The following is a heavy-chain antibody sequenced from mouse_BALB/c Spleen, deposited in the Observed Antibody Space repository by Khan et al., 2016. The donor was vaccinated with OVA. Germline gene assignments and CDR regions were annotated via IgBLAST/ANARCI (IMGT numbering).Heavy chain of an antibody. CDR3: ARSLVDYHAMDY. D-gene: IGHD2-2*01. CDR2: ISSGGHYT. J-gene: IGHJ4*01. CDR1: GFTFSSYA. V-gene: IGHV5-9-3*01. Sequence: EVELVESGGDLVKPGGSLKLSCSASGFTFSSYAMSWVRQTPEKRLELVATISSGGHYTFYPDSVKGRFTISGDNARNTLYLQMSSLRSEDTAMYYCARSLVDYHAMDYWGQGTSVTVSS.